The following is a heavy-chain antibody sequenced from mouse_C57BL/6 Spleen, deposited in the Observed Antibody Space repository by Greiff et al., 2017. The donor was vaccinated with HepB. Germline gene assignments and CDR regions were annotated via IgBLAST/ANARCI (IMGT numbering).Heavy chain of an antibody. CDR3: ARGRSYIFYYAMDY. J-gene: IGHJ4*01. D-gene: IGHD1-1*01. V-gene: IGHV1-82*01. CDR2: IYPGDGDT. CDR1: GYAFSSSW. Sequence: VQLQQSGPELVKPGASVKISCKASGYAFSSSWMNWVKQRPGKGLEWIGRIYPGDGDTNYNGKFKGKATLTADKSSSTAYMQLSSLTSEDSAVYFGARGRSYIFYYAMDYWGQGTSVTVSS.